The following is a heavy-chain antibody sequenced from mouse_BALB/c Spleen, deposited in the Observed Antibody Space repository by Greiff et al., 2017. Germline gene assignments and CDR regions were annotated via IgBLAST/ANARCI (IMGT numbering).Heavy chain of an antibody. Sequence: EVKLVESGGGLVKPGGSLKLSCAASGFTFSDYYMYWVRQTPEKRLEWVATISDGGSYTYYPDSVKGRFTISRDNAKNNLYLQMSSLKSEDTAMYYCARGEDYRYDDAFYYAMDYWGQGTSVTVSS. CDR2: ISDGGSYT. CDR3: ARGEDYRYDDAFYYAMDY. J-gene: IGHJ4*01. CDR1: GFTFSDYY. D-gene: IGHD2-14*01. V-gene: IGHV5-4*02.